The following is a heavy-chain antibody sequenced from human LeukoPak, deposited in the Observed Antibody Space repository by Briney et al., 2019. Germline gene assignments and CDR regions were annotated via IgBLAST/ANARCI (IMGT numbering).Heavy chain of an antibody. CDR3: AKDPVAGLNFDY. Sequence: GGSLRLSCAASGFTFSSYSMNWVRQAPGKGLEGVSSISSSSSYIYYADSVKGRFTISRDNAKNTLYLQMNSLRAEDTAVYYCAKDPVAGLNFDYWGQGTLVTVSS. CDR2: ISSSSSYI. V-gene: IGHV3-21*04. J-gene: IGHJ4*02. D-gene: IGHD6-19*01. CDR1: GFTFSSYS.